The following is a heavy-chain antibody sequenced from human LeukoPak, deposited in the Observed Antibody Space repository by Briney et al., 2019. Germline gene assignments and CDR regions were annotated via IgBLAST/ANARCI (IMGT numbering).Heavy chain of an antibody. J-gene: IGHJ4*02. CDR2: LYNSGNT. Sequence: SETLSLTCTVSGGSISSYYWSWIRQPPGKGLEWIGYLYNSGNTNHNPSLKSRVTISVHTSKNQLSLKLSSVTAADTAMYYCARHGSGYDYYFDYWGQGTLVTVSS. D-gene: IGHD5-12*01. V-gene: IGHV4-59*08. CDR3: ARHGSGYDYYFDY. CDR1: GGSISSYY.